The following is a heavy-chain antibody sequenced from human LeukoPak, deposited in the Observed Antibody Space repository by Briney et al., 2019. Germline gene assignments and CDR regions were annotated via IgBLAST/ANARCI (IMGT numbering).Heavy chain of an antibody. CDR3: AKDRNVVVPAAIDLTLYYFDY. Sequence: GGSLRLSCAASGFTFSSYAMSWVRQAPGKGLEWVSAISGSGGSTYYADSVKGRFTISRDNSKNTLYLQMNSLRAEDTAVYYCAKDRNVVVPAAIDLTLYYFDYWGQGTLVTVSS. CDR1: GFTFSSYA. CDR2: ISGSGGST. J-gene: IGHJ4*02. V-gene: IGHV3-23*01. D-gene: IGHD2-2*01.